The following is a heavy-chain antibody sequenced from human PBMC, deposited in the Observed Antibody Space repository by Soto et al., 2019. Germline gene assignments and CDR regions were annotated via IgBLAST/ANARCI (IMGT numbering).Heavy chain of an antibody. Sequence: GGSLRLSCVASGFTFANAWMNWVRQAPGKGLEWVGRIKSKADGGTKDHAAPVKGRFIISRDDSKNTLYLQMNSLKTEDTAIYYCTTGKYYSDRSGHLDFWGQGT. CDR1: GFTFANAW. CDR3: TTGKYYSDRSGHLDF. V-gene: IGHV3-15*07. D-gene: IGHD3-22*01. CDR2: IKSKADGGTK. J-gene: IGHJ4*02.